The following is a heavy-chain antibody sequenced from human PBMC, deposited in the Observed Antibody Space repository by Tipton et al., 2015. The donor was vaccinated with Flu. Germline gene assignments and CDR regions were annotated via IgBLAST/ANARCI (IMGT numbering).Heavy chain of an antibody. D-gene: IGHD5-18*01. CDR3: ARDPSEVYSYGLSPYD. CDR2: ILGSGDRT. Sequence: SLRLSCAASGFTFNNYAMSWVRQAPGKGLEWVSGILGSGDRTYYADSVKGRFSISRDNSKKTLFLQMNSLRAEDTAVYYCARDPSEVYSYGLSPYDWGQGTLVTVSS. J-gene: IGHJ4*02. V-gene: IGHV3-23*01. CDR1: GFTFNNYA.